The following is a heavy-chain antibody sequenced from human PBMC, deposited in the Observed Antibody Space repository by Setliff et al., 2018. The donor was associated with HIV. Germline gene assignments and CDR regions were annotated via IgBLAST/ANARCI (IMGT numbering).Heavy chain of an antibody. CDR1: GFTFTNSA. J-gene: IGHJ3*02. Sequence: SVKVSCKASGFTFTNSAMQWVRQARGQRLEWIGWIVVGSGNTNYAQKFQERVTITRDMSTSRAYMELSGLRTEDTAVYYCAADPQTGTTSYDAFDIWG. CDR2: IVVGSGNT. CDR3: AADPQTGTTSYDAFDI. V-gene: IGHV1-58*02. D-gene: IGHD1-7*01.